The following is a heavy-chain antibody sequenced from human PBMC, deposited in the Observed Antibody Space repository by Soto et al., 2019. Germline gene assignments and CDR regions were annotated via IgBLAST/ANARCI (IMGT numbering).Heavy chain of an antibody. V-gene: IGHV3-23*01. CDR3: AKGTTAVYCFDF. J-gene: IGHJ4*02. CDR1: VFTFSSYG. Sequence: PGGSLRLSCAASVFTFSSYGMHWVRQAPGKGLEWVSAISAAGGSAFYADSVKGRFTISRDNSKNTVFLQIDSLVTEDTAVYYCAKGTTAVYCFDFWGQGTLVTVSS. CDR2: ISAAGGSA. D-gene: IGHD2-15*01.